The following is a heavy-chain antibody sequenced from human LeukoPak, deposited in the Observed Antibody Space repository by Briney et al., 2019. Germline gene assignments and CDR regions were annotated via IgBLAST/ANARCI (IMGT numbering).Heavy chain of an antibody. CDR2: ISYDGSNK. V-gene: IGHV3-30*18. D-gene: IGHD6-13*01. Sequence: GRSLRLSCAASGFTFSSYGMHWVRQAPGKGLEWVAVISYDGSNKYYADSVKGRFTISRDNSKNTLYLQMNSLRAEDTAVYYCAKTLRPYSSSWGDWGQGTLVTVSS. CDR3: AKTLRPYSSSWGD. J-gene: IGHJ4*02. CDR1: GFTFSSYG.